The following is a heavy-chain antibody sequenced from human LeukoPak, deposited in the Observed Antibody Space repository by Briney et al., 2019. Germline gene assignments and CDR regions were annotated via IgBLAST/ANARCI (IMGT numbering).Heavy chain of an antibody. V-gene: IGHV4-59*01. CDR2: IYYDGST. D-gene: IGHD3-16*01. CDR1: GGSISSYY. CDR3: ASETSQKGAHYMDV. Sequence: SETLSLTCTVSGGSISSYYWSWIRQSPGKGLEWIGYIYYDGSTNYNPSLRGRVTISVDTPKNQFSLKLSSVAAADTAVYYCASETSQKGAHYMDVWGKGTTITISS. J-gene: IGHJ6*03.